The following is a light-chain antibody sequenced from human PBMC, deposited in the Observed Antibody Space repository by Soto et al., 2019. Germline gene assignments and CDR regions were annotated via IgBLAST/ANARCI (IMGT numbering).Light chain of an antibody. CDR2: EVS. J-gene: IGLJ3*02. CDR1: SSDVGVYNY. Sequence: QSVLTQPPSASGSPGQSVSISCTGTSSDVGVYNYVSWSQQNPGKAPKLMIYEVSKRPSRVPDLFSGSESGTTASLPVPGLQAEDQADYHCRSYAGCTNLVVFGGGT. V-gene: IGLV2-8*01. CDR3: RSYAGCTNLVV.